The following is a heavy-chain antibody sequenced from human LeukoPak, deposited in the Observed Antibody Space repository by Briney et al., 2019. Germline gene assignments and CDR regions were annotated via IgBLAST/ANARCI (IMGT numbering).Heavy chain of an antibody. CDR3: AKDGGSSSWYVDYFDY. V-gene: IGHV3-23*01. J-gene: IGHJ4*02. CDR1: GFTFSSYA. CDR2: ISGSGGST. D-gene: IGHD6-13*01. Sequence: GGSLRLSCAASGFTFSSYAMSWVRQAPGKGLEWVSAISGSGGSTYYADSVKGRFTISRDNSKNTLYLQMNSLGAEDTAVYYCAKDGGSSSWYVDYFDYWGQGTLVTVSS.